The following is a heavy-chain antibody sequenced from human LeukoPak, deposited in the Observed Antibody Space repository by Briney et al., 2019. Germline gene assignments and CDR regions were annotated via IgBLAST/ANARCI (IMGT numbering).Heavy chain of an antibody. CDR1: GGSISSHY. CDR2: IYYSGST. Sequence: SETLSLTCTVSGGSISSHYWSWIRQPPGKGLEWIGYIYYSGSTNYNPSLKSRVTISVDTSKNQFSLKLSSVTAADTAVYYCARHWEYDSSGYYFNWFDPWGQGTLVTVSS. D-gene: IGHD3-22*01. CDR3: ARHWEYDSSGYYFNWFDP. V-gene: IGHV4-59*08. J-gene: IGHJ5*02.